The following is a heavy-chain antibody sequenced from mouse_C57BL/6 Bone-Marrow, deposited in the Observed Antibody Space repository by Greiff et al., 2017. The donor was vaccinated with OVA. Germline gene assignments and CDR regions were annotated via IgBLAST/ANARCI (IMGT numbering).Heavy chain of an antibody. CDR1: GYTFTSYW. V-gene: IGHV1-64*01. J-gene: IGHJ2*01. CDR3: ARLLWLRVSFDY. D-gene: IGHD2-2*01. CDR2: IHPNSGST. Sequence: QVQLQQSGAELVKPGASVKLSCKASGYTFTSYWMHWVKQRPGQGLEWIGMIHPNSGSTNYNEKFKSKATLTVDKSSSTAYMQLSSLTSEDSAVYYCARLLWLRVSFDYWGQGTTLTVSS.